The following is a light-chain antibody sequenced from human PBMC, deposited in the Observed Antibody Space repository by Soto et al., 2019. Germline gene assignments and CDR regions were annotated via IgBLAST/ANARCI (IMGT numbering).Light chain of an antibody. CDR3: QQYKSSYT. Sequence: DIQMTQSPSTLSASVGDRVTITCRASQSISGWLAWYQQRPGKAPKLLIYDASSLESGVPSRFSGSESGTEFTRAISSLQPDDVATYYCQQYKSSYTFGQGTKLEIK. J-gene: IGKJ2*01. CDR1: QSISGW. CDR2: DAS. V-gene: IGKV1-5*01.